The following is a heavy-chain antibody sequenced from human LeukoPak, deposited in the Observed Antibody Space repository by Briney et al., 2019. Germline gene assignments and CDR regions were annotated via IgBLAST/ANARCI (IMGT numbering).Heavy chain of an antibody. CDR2: ISSNGGST. CDR1: GFTFSSYA. V-gene: IGHV3-64*01. D-gene: IGHD3-9*01. J-gene: IGHJ6*03. CDR3: ARDGDDILTGYPYYYMDV. Sequence: GGSLRLSCAASGFTFSSYAMHWVRQAPGKGLEYVSAISSNGGSTYYANSVKGRFTISRDNSKNTLYLQMGSLRAEDMAVYYCARDGDDILTGYPYYYMDVWGKGTTVTVSS.